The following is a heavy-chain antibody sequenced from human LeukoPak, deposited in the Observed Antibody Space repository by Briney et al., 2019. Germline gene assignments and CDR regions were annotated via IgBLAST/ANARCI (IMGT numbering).Heavy chain of an antibody. Sequence: GGSLRLSCAASGFTFSSYWMTWVRQAPGKGLEWVSSISSSSSYIYYADSVKGRFTISRDNAKNSLYLQMNSLRAEDTAVYYCASSSLVGATTHFDYWGQGTLVTVSS. D-gene: IGHD1-26*01. CDR3: ASSSLVGATTHFDY. J-gene: IGHJ4*02. V-gene: IGHV3-21*01. CDR2: ISSSSSYI. CDR1: GFTFSSYW.